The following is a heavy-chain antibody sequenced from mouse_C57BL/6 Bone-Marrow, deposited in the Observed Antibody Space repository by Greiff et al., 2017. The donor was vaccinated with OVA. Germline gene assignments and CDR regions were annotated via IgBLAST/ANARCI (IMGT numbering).Heavy chain of an antibody. J-gene: IGHJ2*01. CDR1: GYSITSGYY. V-gene: IGHV3-6*01. Sequence: DVKLQELGPGLVKPSQSLSLTCSVTGYSITSGYYWNWIRQFPGNKLEWMGYISYDGSNNYNPSLKNRISITRDTSKNQFFLKLNSVTTEDTATYYCARDYYGSSFFDYWGQGTTLAVSS. CDR2: ISYDGSN. D-gene: IGHD1-1*01. CDR3: ARDYYGSSFFDY.